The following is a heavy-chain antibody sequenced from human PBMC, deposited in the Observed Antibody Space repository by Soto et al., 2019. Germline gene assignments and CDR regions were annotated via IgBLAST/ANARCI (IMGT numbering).Heavy chain of an antibody. CDR2: ISGSGGST. D-gene: IGHD3-10*01. CDR1: GFTFSSYA. Sequence: PGGSLRLSCAASGFTFSSYAMSWVRQAPGKGLEWVSAISGSGGSTYYADSVKGRFTISRDNSKNTLYLQMNSLRAEDTAVYYCATRPRVRGSASGFDPWGQGTLVTVSS. V-gene: IGHV3-23*01. CDR3: ATRPRVRGSASGFDP. J-gene: IGHJ5*02.